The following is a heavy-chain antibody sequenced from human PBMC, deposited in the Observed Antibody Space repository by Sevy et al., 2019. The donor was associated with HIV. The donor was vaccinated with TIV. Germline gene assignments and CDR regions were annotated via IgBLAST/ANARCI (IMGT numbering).Heavy chain of an antibody. D-gene: IGHD2-21*01. CDR1: GFSFNDHA. CDR3: AMDINRGCDGVNCYPYYYYFYGLDV. V-gene: IGHV3-9*01. Sequence: GGSLRLSCAASGFSFNDHAMHWVRQVPGKGLEWVSGVSWNSRNIGYGDSVKGRFTISSDNANHFLYLEMNSLRPGDTAIYSCAMDINRGCDGVNCYPYYYYFYGLDVWGQGTTVTVSS. CDR2: VSWNSRNI. J-gene: IGHJ6*02.